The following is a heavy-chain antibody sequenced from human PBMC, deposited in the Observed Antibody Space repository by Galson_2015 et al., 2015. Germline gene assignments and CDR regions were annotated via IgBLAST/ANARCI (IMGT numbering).Heavy chain of an antibody. D-gene: IGHD2-21*02. CDR2: IYYSGST. CDR1: GGSISSGGYY. Sequence: TLSLTCTVSGGSISSGGYYWRWIRQHPGKGLEWIGYIYYSGSTYYNPSLKSRVTISVDTSKNQFSLKLSSVTAADTAVYYCARGGSLTAIAMDVWGKGTTVTVSS. V-gene: IGHV4-31*03. J-gene: IGHJ6*03. CDR3: ARGGSLTAIAMDV.